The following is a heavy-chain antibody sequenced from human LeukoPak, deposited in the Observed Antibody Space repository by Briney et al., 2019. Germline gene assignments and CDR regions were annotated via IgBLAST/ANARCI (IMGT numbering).Heavy chain of an antibody. V-gene: IGHV4-30-4*01. J-gene: IGHJ4*02. D-gene: IGHD2-2*01. CDR2: IYYSGST. CDR3: ARVYQLLTSYFDY. Sequence: PSETLSLTCTVSGGSISSGDYYWSWIRQPPGKGLEWIGYIYYSGSTYYNPSLKSRVTISVDTSKNQFSLKLSSVTAADTAVYYCARVYQLLTSYFDYWGQGTLVTVSS. CDR1: GGSISSGDYY.